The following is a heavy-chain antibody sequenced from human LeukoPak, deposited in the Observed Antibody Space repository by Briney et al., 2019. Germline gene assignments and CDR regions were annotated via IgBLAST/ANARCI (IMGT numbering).Heavy chain of an antibody. D-gene: IGHD4-23*01. J-gene: IGHJ4*02. Sequence: PGGSLSLFCAASGFTFSSYAMSWVRQAPGKGLEWVSAISGSGGSTYYADSVKGRFTISRDNSKNTLYLQMNSLRAEDTAVYYCARGYGGNSLGPFFDYWGQGALATVSS. V-gene: IGHV3-23*01. CDR1: GFTFSSYA. CDR2: ISGSGGST. CDR3: ARGYGGNSLGPFFDY.